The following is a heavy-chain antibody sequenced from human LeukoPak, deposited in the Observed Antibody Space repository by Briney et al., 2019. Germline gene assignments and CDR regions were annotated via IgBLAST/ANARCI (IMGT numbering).Heavy chain of an antibody. D-gene: IGHD2-2*01. CDR2: IIPIFGTA. Sequence: ASVKVSCKASGGTFSSYAISWVRQAPGQGLEWMGGIIPIFGTANYAQKFQGRVTITADESTSTAYMELSSLRSEDTAVYYCARVGCSSTSCYPYYMDVWGKGTTVTVSS. V-gene: IGHV1-69*13. J-gene: IGHJ6*03. CDR3: ARVGCSSTSCYPYYMDV. CDR1: GGTFSSYA.